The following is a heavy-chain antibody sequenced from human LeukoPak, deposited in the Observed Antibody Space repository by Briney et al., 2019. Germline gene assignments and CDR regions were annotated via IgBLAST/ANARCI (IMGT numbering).Heavy chain of an antibody. CDR3: ARVVAGIDWFDP. D-gene: IGHD6-19*01. CDR1: GFTFSSYS. V-gene: IGHV3-48*02. J-gene: IGHJ5*02. CDR2: ISSGSSSI. Sequence: GGSLRLSCAASGFTFSSYSMNWVRQAPGKGLEWVSSISSGSSSIYYADSVRGRFTISRDNAKNSLYLQLNSLRDEDTAVYYCARVVAGIDWFDPWGQGTLVTVSS.